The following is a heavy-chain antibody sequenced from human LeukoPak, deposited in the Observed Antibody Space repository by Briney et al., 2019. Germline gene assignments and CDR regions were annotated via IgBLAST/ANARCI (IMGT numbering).Heavy chain of an antibody. Sequence: GGSLRLSCSASGFTFSTCSMNWVRQAPGKGLEWVSSISSSSSFIYYADSVKGRFSISRDNAKNSLYLQMNSLRAEDTAVYYCARDFSSVSYWGQGTLVTVSS. CDR1: GFTFSTCS. D-gene: IGHD6-19*01. CDR2: ISSSSSFI. V-gene: IGHV3-21*01. J-gene: IGHJ4*02. CDR3: ARDFSSVSY.